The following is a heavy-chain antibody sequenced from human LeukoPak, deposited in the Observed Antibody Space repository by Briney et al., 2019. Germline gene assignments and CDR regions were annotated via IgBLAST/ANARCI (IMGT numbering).Heavy chain of an antibody. D-gene: IGHD6-6*01. V-gene: IGHV1-46*01. CDR3: ARKGSSSCFDY. CDR1: GYTFISYQ. CDR2: INPTGGST. J-gene: IGHJ4*02. Sequence: GASVKVSCKASGYTFISYQMHWVQQAPGQGLEWMGIINPTGGSTSHAQKFQGRVTMTRDTSTSTVYMELSSLRSEDTAVYYCARKGSSSCFDYWGQGTLVTVSS.